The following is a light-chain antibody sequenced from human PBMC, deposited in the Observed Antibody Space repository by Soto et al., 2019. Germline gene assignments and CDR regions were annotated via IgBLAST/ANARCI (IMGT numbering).Light chain of an antibody. J-gene: IGKJ4*01. Sequence: EIVLTQSPGTLSLSPGERATLSCRASQNITNNYLAWYQQKPGRAHRLLIYGASSRATGIPDRFSGSGSGTDFTLTISRLEPEDFAMYYCQQYGYLVTFGGGTKVEIK. CDR2: GAS. V-gene: IGKV3-20*01. CDR1: QNITNNY. CDR3: QQYGYLVT.